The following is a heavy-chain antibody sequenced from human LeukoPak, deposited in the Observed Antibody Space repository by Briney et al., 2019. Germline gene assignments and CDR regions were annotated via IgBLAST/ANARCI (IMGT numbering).Heavy chain of an antibody. V-gene: IGHV3-21*01. Sequence: GGSLRLSCAASGFTFSSYSMNWVRQAPGKGLEWVSSISSSSSYIYYADSVKGRFTISRDNAKNSLYLQMNSLRVEDTALYYCARAYSGTYGLGYYYMDVWGKGTTVTISS. CDR1: GFTFSSYS. CDR2: ISSSSSYI. CDR3: ARAYSGTYGLGYYYMDV. J-gene: IGHJ6*03. D-gene: IGHD1-26*01.